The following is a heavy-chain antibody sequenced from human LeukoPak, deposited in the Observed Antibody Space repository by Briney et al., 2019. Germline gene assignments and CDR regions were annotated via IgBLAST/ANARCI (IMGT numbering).Heavy chain of an antibody. V-gene: IGHV4-4*07. J-gene: IGHJ3*02. D-gene: IGHD3-10*01. CDR1: GGSISSYY. CDR3: ARGASLLWFGEFQSAFDI. CDR2: IYTSGST. Sequence: SETLSLTCTVSGGSISSYYWSWIRQPAGKGLEWIGRIYTSGSTNYNPSLKSRVTMSVDTSKNQFSLKLSSVTAADTAVYYCARGASLLWFGEFQSAFDIWGQGTMVTVSS.